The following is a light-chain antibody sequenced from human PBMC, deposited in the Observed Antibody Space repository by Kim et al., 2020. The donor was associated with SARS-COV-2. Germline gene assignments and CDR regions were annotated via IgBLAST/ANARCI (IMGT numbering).Light chain of an antibody. Sequence: SVGDRVTITCRASQNINSFLNWYQQRPGKAPKLLIYAASTLQIGVPSRFSGSGSATDFTLTITSLQPEDFATYYCQQSHTAPLLTFGGGTKVDIK. CDR2: AAS. J-gene: IGKJ4*01. CDR3: QQSHTAPLLT. V-gene: IGKV1-39*01. CDR1: QNINSF.